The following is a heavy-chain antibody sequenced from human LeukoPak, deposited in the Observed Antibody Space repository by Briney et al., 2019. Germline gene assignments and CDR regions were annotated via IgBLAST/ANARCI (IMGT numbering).Heavy chain of an antibody. Sequence: GGSLRLSCAASGFTFSSYAMSWVRQAPGKGLEWVSAISGSGAGTYYADSVKGRFTISRDNSKNTVYLQMNSLRVEDTAVYYCARGDGVYVYWGQGTLVTVSS. V-gene: IGHV3-23*01. CDR1: GFTFSSYA. J-gene: IGHJ4*02. CDR2: ISGSGAGT. D-gene: IGHD5/OR15-5a*01. CDR3: ARGDGVYVY.